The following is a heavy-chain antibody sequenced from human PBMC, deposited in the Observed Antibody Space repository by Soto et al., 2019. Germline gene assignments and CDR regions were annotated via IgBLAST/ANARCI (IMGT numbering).Heavy chain of an antibody. D-gene: IGHD4-17*01. J-gene: IGHJ5*02. CDR2: IWYDGSNK. CDR1: GFTFSSYG. V-gene: IGHV3-33*01. CDR3: AREETTVTTLELNWFDP. Sequence: QVQLVESGGGVVQPGRSLRLSCAASGFTFSSYGMHWVRQAPGKGLEWVAVIWYDGSNKYYADSVKGRFTISRDNSKNTLYLQMNSLRAEDTAVYYCAREETTVTTLELNWFDPWGQGTLVTVSS.